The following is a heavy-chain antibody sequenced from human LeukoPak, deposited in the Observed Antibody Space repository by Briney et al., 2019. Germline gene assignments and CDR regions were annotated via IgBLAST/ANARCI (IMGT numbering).Heavy chain of an antibody. CDR1: GGSISSYY. D-gene: IGHD2-15*01. Sequence: SETLSLTCTVSGGSISSYYWSWIRQPPGKGLEGIGYIYYSGSTNYNPSLKSRVTISVDTSKNQFSLKLSSVTAADTAVYYCARGGVVVAAPFDYWGQGTLVTVSS. V-gene: IGHV4-59*01. J-gene: IGHJ4*02. CDR3: ARGGVVVAAPFDY. CDR2: IYYSGST.